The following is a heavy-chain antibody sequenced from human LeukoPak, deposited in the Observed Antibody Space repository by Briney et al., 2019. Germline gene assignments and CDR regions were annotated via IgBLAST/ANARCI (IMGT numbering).Heavy chain of an antibody. CDR2: IYPGDSDT. CDR1: GYSFTSYW. J-gene: IGHJ4*02. CDR3: ARLISSGYDPGRYYFDY. D-gene: IGHD5-12*01. V-gene: IGHV5-51*01. Sequence: GESLKISCKGSGYSFTSYWIGWVRQMPGKGLEWMGIIYPGDSDTRYSPSFQGRVTISADKSISTAYLQWSSLKASDTAMYYCARLISSGYDPGRYYFDYWGQGTLVTVSS.